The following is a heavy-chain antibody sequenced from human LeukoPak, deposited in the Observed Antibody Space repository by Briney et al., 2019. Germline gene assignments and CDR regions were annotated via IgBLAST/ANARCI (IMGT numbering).Heavy chain of an antibody. CDR3: AREDYYDSSGYDY. Sequence: GGSLRLSCAASGFTFSSYSMNWVRQAPGKGLEWVSSISSRSSYIYYADLVKGRFTISRDNAKNSLYLQMNSLRAEDTPVYYCAREDYYDSSGYDYWGQGTLVTVSS. J-gene: IGHJ4*02. CDR1: GFTFSSYS. CDR2: ISSRSSYI. V-gene: IGHV3-21*06. D-gene: IGHD3-22*01.